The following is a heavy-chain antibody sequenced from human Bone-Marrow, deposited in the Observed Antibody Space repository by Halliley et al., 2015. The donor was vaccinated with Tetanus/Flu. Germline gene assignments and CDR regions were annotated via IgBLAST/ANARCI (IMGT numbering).Heavy chain of an antibody. J-gene: IGHJ4*02. D-gene: IGHD5-18*01. CDR3: ARDGYNYGMPTAGIDY. CDR2: ICSSSSYT. Sequence: SYICSSSSYTNYAGSVKGRFTISRDNAKNSLYLQMNSLRAEDTAVYYCARDGYNYGMPTAGIDYWGQGTLVTVSS. V-gene: IGHV3-11*05.